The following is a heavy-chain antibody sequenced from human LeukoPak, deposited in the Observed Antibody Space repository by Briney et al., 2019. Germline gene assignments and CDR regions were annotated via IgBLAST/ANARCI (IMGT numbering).Heavy chain of an antibody. Sequence: GASLRLSCAASGFTFSSYAMSWVRQAPGKGLEWVSAISGSGGSTYYADSVKGRFTISRDNSKNTLYLQMNSLRAEDTAVYYCAKVLRGVITRVLYYFDYWGQGTLVTVSS. D-gene: IGHD3-10*01. J-gene: IGHJ4*02. CDR2: ISGSGGST. CDR3: AKVLRGVITRVLYYFDY. CDR1: GFTFSSYA. V-gene: IGHV3-23*01.